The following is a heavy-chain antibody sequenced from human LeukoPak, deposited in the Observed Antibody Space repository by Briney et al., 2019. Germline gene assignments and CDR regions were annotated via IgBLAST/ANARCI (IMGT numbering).Heavy chain of an antibody. CDR2: ISSASNTI. J-gene: IGHJ5*02. V-gene: IGHV3-48*01. CDR3: ARDGWFGDYNWFDP. D-gene: IGHD3-10*01. CDR1: GFTFSTYS. Sequence: PGGSLRLSCAASGFTFSTYSMNWVRQAPGKGLEWVTYISSASNTIYYADSVKGRFTISRDNARNSLYLQMNSLRAEDTAMYYCARDGWFGDYNWFDPWGQGPLVTVSS.